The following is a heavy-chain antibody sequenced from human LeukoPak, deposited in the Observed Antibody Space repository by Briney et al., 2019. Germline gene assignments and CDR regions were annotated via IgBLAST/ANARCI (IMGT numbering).Heavy chain of an antibody. D-gene: IGHD5-24*01. CDR3: ARDSRDGYNRRHAFDI. CDR1: GGSISSSS. V-gene: IGHV3-21*04. Sequence: ASETLSLTCTVSGGSISSSSYYWGWIRQPPGKGLEWVSSISSSSSYIYYADSVKGRFTISRDNAKNSLYLQMNSLRAEDTAVYYCARDSRDGYNRRHAFDIWGQGTMVTVSS. CDR2: ISSSSSYI. J-gene: IGHJ3*02.